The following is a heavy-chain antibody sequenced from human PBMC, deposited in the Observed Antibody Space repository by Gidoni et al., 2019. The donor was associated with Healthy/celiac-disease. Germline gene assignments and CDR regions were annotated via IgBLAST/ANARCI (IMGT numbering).Heavy chain of an antibody. Sequence: QVQLVESGGGVVQPGRSLRLSCAASGFTFSSYGMHWVRQAPGKGLEWVAVISYDGSNKYYADSVKGRFTISRDNSKNTLYLQMNSLRAEDTAVYYCAKDVSSGWRNGGGIDYWGQGTLVTVSS. V-gene: IGHV3-30*18. D-gene: IGHD6-19*01. CDR3: AKDVSSGWRNGGGIDY. J-gene: IGHJ4*02. CDR2: ISYDGSNK. CDR1: GFTFSSYG.